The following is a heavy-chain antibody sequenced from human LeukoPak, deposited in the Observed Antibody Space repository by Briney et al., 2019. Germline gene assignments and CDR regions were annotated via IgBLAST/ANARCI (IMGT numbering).Heavy chain of an antibody. CDR1: GFTVSSNY. D-gene: IGHD1-1*01. CDR3: ARETGIGYFDY. Sequence: GGSLRLSCAASGFTVSSNYMSWVRQAPGRGLEWVSVIYSGGSTYYADSVKGRFTISRDNSKNTLYLQMNSLRAEDTAVYYCARETGIGYFDYWGQGTLVTVSS. J-gene: IGHJ4*02. CDR2: IYSGGST. V-gene: IGHV3-53*01.